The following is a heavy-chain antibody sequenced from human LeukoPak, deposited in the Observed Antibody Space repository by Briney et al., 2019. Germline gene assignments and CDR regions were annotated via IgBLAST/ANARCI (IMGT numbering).Heavy chain of an antibody. V-gene: IGHV3-48*03. CDR2: ISRSGSST. CDR3: PRGSQPGPSYFDL. D-gene: IGHD1-14*01. Sequence: GGSLRLSCAMSGFTFTNNAMNWVRQAPGKGLEWVSYISRSGSSTYYPDSVKGRFTISRDNDKNSLSLQMNSLRAEDTAVYYCPRGSQPGPSYFDLWGRGTLVTVSS. CDR1: GFTFTNNA. J-gene: IGHJ2*01.